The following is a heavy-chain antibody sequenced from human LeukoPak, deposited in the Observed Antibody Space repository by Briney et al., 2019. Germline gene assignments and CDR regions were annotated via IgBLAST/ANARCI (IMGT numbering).Heavy chain of an antibody. V-gene: IGHV4-59*11. CDR2: IYYSGST. D-gene: IGHD4-23*01. Sequence: SETLSLTCTVSGGSISSHYWNWIRQPPGKGLEWIGYIYYSGSTNYNPSLKSRVTISVDTSKNQFSLKLSSVTAADTAVYYCARETTVVTPGRSDVFDIWGQGTMVTISS. J-gene: IGHJ3*02. CDR3: ARETTVVTPGRSDVFDI. CDR1: GGSISSHY.